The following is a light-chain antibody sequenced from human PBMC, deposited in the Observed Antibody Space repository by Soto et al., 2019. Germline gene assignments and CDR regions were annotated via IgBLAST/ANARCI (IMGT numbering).Light chain of an antibody. Sequence: QSALTQPASVSGSPGQSISISCTGTSSDIGGYNYVSWYQQHPGKAPKLMIYEVSNRPSGVSNRFSGSKSGNTASLTISGLQAEDDADYYCSASTSSNILYVIFGGGTKVTVL. V-gene: IGLV2-14*01. CDR2: EVS. CDR3: SASTSSNILYVI. J-gene: IGLJ2*01. CDR1: SSDIGGYNY.